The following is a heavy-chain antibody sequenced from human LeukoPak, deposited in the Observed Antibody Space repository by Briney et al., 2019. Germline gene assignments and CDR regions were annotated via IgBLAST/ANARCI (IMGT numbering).Heavy chain of an antibody. D-gene: IGHD4-17*01. Sequence: GGSLRLSCAASGSTFTFYAMSWVRQAPGKGLEWVSVISGSGGSTYYADSVKGRFTTSRDNSKNTLYLQMNSLRAEDTAVYYCAKWDGDLYYYYYVDVWGKGTTVTVSS. V-gene: IGHV3-23*01. CDR3: AKWDGDLYYYYYVDV. CDR2: ISGSGGST. CDR1: GSTFTFYA. J-gene: IGHJ6*03.